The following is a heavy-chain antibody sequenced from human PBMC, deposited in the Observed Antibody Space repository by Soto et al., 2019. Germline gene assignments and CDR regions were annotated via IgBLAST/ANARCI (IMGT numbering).Heavy chain of an antibody. V-gene: IGHV3-23*01. J-gene: IGHJ4*02. CDR2: ISGSGGST. D-gene: IGHD3-16*01. CDR3: AKGGPPVGGGYFDY. CDR1: GFTFSSYA. Sequence: EVQLLESGGGLVQPGGSLRLSCAASGFTFSSYAMSWVRQAPGKGLEWVSAISGSGGSTYYADSVKGRFTISRDNSKNTLYLERNSLRGGDTAVYYCAKGGPPVGGGYFDYWGQGTLVTVSS.